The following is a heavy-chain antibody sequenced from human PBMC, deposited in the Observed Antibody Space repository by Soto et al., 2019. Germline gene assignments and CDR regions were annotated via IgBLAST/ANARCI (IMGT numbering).Heavy chain of an antibody. CDR1: GFTFSNYW. Sequence: PGGSLRLSCAASGFTFSNYWMHWVRQAPGKGLVWVSRINSDGSTTSHADSVKGRFTISRDNAKNTLYQQMNSLRAEDTAVYYCARLPGYSTGWTPFDFWGQGTQVTVSS. D-gene: IGHD6-19*01. J-gene: IGHJ4*02. CDR2: INSDGSTT. V-gene: IGHV3-74*01. CDR3: ARLPGYSTGWTPFDF.